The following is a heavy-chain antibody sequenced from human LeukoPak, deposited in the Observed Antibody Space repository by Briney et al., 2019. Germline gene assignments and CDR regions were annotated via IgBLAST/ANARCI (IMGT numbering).Heavy chain of an antibody. CDR2: ISYNGSNK. V-gene: IGHV3-30-3*01. CDR1: GFTFSSYA. J-gene: IGHJ4*02. Sequence: GRSLRLSCAASGFTFSSYAMYWVRQAPGKGLEWVAVISYNGSNKYYADSVKGRFTISRDNAKNSLYLQMNSLRAEDTAVYYCARGGYCSGGSCVFDYWGQGTLVTVSS. D-gene: IGHD2-15*01. CDR3: ARGGYCSGGSCVFDY.